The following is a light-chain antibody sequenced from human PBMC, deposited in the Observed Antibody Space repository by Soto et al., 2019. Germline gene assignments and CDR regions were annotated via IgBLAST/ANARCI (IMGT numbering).Light chain of an antibody. CDR3: LAWNSSTGV. J-gene: IGLJ2*01. CDR1: KLGDKY. CDR2: QDS. V-gene: IGLV3-1*01. Sequence: SYELTQPPSVSVSPGQTSSITCSGDKLGDKYACWYQQKPGQSPVLVIYQDSKRPSGIPERFSGSNSGNTATLTISGTQAMDEADYYCLAWNSSTGVFLGGPKLTVL.